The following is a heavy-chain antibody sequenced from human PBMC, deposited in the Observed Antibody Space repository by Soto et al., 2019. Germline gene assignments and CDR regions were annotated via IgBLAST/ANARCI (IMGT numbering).Heavy chain of an antibody. D-gene: IGHD6-19*01. V-gene: IGHV4-34*01. CDR3: ARAPSSGWKAYFDY. CDR1: NGSLSAYY. Sequence: SETLSLTCADHNGSLSAYYWIWIRQPPVEGLEWIGEIDHYGSTNYNPSLKSRVTISVDTSKKQFSLKLNSVTAADTAVYYCARAPSSGWKAYFDYWGQGTLVTVSS. CDR2: IDHYGST. J-gene: IGHJ4*02.